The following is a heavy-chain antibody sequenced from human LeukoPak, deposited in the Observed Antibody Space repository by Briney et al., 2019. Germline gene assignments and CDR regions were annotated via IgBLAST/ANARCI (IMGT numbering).Heavy chain of an antibody. Sequence: PSETLSPTCTVSGYSISSGYYWGWIRQPPGKGLEWIGSIYHSGSTYYNPSLKSRVTISVDTSKNQFSLKLSSVTAADTAVYYCARRIAAAGGNWFDPWGQGTLVTVSS. D-gene: IGHD6-13*01. CDR3: ARRIAAAGGNWFDP. CDR2: IYHSGST. CDR1: GYSISSGYY. J-gene: IGHJ5*02. V-gene: IGHV4-38-2*02.